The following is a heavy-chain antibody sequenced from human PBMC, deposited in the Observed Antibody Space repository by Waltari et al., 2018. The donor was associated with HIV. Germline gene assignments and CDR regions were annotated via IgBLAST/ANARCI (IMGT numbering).Heavy chain of an antibody. CDR3: ARDGGGSYYGAVYWFFDL. V-gene: IGHV4-59*01. CDR2: IYYSGST. J-gene: IGHJ2*01. Sequence: XGLEWIGYIYYSGSTNYNPSLKSRVTISXXTXXNXXSLKLSSVTAADTAVYYCARDGGGSYYGAVYWFFDLWGRGTLVTVSS. D-gene: IGHD1-26*01.